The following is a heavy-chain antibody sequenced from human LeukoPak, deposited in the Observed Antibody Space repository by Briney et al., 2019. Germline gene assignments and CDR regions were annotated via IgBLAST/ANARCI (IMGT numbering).Heavy chain of an antibody. CDR1: GFTFSTYG. J-gene: IGHJ4*02. Sequence: PGGSLRLSSAASGFTFSTYGMHRVRQAPGTGLEWVAFIRYDGSDKYYAKSVNARFTIPRENSNNTLYLLKNSLRAEDTAVYYCAKALSGSPPKPFDYWGQGTLVTVSS. CDR2: IRYDGSDK. D-gene: IGHD1-26*01. CDR3: AKALSGSPPKPFDY. V-gene: IGHV3-30*02.